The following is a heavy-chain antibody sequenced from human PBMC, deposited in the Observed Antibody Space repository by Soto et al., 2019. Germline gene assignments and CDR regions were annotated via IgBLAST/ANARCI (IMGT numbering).Heavy chain of an antibody. CDR3: ARHQVTEQWLALDY. V-gene: IGHV5-51*01. CDR1: GDSFTGYG. D-gene: IGHD6-19*01. Sequence: PVVSHRICWKGAGDSFTGYGVGWVRQMPGKGLEWMGIIYPGDSDTRYSPSFQGQVTISADKSISTAYLQWSSLKASDTAMYYCARHQVTEQWLALDYWGQGTLV. J-gene: IGHJ4*02. CDR2: IYPGDSDT.